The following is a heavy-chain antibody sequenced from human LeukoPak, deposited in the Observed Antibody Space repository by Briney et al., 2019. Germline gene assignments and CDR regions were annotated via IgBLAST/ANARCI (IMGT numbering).Heavy chain of an antibody. CDR1: GFTFSSYA. J-gene: IGHJ4*02. Sequence: GGSLRLSCAASGFTFSSYAMSWFRQAPGKGLEWVSATSGSGGSTYYADSVKGRFTISRDNSKNTLYLQMNSLRAEDTAVYYCAKDNGDSSGYYLSPFDYWGQGTLVTVSS. CDR2: TSGSGGST. CDR3: AKDNGDSSGYYLSPFDY. V-gene: IGHV3-23*01. D-gene: IGHD3-22*01.